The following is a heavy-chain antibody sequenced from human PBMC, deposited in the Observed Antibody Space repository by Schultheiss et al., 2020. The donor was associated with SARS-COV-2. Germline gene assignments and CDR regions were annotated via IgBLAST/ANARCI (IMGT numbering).Heavy chain of an antibody. Sequence: SETLSLTCAVYGGSFSGYYWSWIRQPPGKGLEWIGEINHSGSTNYNPSLKSRVTISVDTSKNQFSLKLSSVTAADTAVYYCARDFYGSGSYWTAWGQGTLVTVSS. CDR2: INHSGST. D-gene: IGHD3-10*01. J-gene: IGHJ4*02. V-gene: IGHV4-34*01. CDR3: ARDFYGSGSYWTA. CDR1: GGSFSGYY.